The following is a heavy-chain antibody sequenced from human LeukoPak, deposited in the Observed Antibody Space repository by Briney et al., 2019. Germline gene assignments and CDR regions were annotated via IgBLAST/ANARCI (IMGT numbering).Heavy chain of an antibody. D-gene: IGHD6-13*01. CDR1: GGSISSYY. CDR2: IYTSGST. J-gene: IGHJ6*03. CDR3: ARAQAGTGTYYYYMDV. V-gene: IGHV4-4*07. Sequence: ASETLSLTCTVSGGSISSYYWSWIRQPAGKGLEWIGRIYTSGSTNYNPSLKSRVTMSVDTSKNQFSLKLSSVTAADTAVYYCARAQAGTGTYYYYMDVWGKGTTVTVSS.